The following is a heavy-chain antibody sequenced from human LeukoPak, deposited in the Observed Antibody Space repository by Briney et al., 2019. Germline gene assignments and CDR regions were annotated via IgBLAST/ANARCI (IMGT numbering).Heavy chain of an antibody. Sequence: PSETLSLTCTVSGGSISSYYWSWIRQPPGKGLEWIGYIYYSGRTNYNPSLKSRVTISVDTSKNQFSLELTSVTAADTAVYYCARGGPPTVTRFDYWGQGTLVTVSS. V-gene: IGHV4-59*01. J-gene: IGHJ4*02. D-gene: IGHD4-17*01. CDR3: ARGGPPTVTRFDY. CDR2: IYYSGRT. CDR1: GGSISSYY.